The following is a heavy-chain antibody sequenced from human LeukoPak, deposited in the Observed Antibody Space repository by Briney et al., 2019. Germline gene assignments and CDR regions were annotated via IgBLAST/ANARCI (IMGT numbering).Heavy chain of an antibody. D-gene: IGHD3/OR15-3a*01. CDR1: GFTLTSYA. CDR3: AKATWTNARYYYYMDV. CDR2: FSGSGVGP. Sequence: PGGSLRLSCAASGFTLTSYAMTWVRQAPGKGLEWVPTFSGSGVGPYYADSVQGRFTISRDNSKNTLYLRMNSLRAEDTAVYYCAKATWTNARYYYYMDVWGKGTTVTVSS. V-gene: IGHV3-23*01. J-gene: IGHJ6*03.